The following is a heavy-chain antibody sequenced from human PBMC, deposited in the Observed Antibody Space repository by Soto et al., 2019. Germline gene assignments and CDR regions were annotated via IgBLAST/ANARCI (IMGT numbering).Heavy chain of an antibody. CDR1: GGTFSSYA. V-gene: IGHV1-69*13. Sequence: SVKVSCKASGGTFSSYAISWVRQAPGQGLEWMGGIIPIFGTANYAQKFQGRVTITADESTSTAYMELSSLRSEDTAVYYCAICYYDSSGYYYAFDIWAQETMLPVSS. CDR2: IIPIFGTA. J-gene: IGHJ3*02. CDR3: AICYYDSSGYYYAFDI. D-gene: IGHD3-22*01.